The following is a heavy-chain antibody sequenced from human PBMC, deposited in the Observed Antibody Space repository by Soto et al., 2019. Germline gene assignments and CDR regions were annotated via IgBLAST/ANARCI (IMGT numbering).Heavy chain of an antibody. CDR3: ASIVVVTATLDY. D-gene: IGHD2-21*02. V-gene: IGHV4-30-4*01. CDR1: GGSISSVDYY. Sequence: PSVTLSLTCTVSGGSISSVDYYWSWIRQPPGKGLEWIGYIYYSGSTYYNPSLKSRVTISVDTSKNQFSLKLSSVTAADTAVYYCASIVVVTATLDYWGQGTLVTVSS. CDR2: IYYSGST. J-gene: IGHJ4*02.